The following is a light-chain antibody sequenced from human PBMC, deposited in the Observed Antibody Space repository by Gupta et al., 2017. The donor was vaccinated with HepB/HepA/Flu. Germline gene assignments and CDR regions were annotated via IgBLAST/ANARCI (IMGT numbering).Light chain of an antibody. CDR3: SSHAPSDF. CDR1: SNDIGAYNY. CDR2: DGS. Sequence: QSALTQPASVSGSPGQSITISCTGTSNDIGAYNYVSWYQQHPGKAPKLIISDGSNRPSGVSDRFSGSKYGNTASLTISGRQAEDEADYYCSSHAPSDFFGTGTKVSVL. J-gene: IGLJ1*01. V-gene: IGLV2-14*03.